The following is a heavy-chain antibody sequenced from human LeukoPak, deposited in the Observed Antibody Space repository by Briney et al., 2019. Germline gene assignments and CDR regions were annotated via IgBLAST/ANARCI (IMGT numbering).Heavy chain of an antibody. CDR1: GGSFSGYY. J-gene: IGHJ4*02. CDR3: ASRLPGGYVKKYYFDY. Sequence: SETLSLTWAVYGGSFSGYYWSWIRQPAGKGLEWIGEINHSGSTNYNPSLKSRVTISVDTSKNQFSLKLSSVTAADTAVYYCASRLPGGYVKKYYFDYWGQGTLVTVSS. V-gene: IGHV4-34*01. D-gene: IGHD5-12*01. CDR2: INHSGST.